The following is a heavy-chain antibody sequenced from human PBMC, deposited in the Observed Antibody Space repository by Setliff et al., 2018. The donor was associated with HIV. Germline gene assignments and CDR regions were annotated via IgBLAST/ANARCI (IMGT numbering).Heavy chain of an antibody. Sequence: NPSETLSLTCAVYGGSLSGYYWSWIRQPPGKGLEWIGEIDHSGSTNYNPPLKSRVTISVDTSKNQFSLKLRSVTAVDTAVYYCASEKATIPNWFDPWGQGTLVTVSS. CDR3: ASEKATIPNWFDP. J-gene: IGHJ5*02. D-gene: IGHD5-12*01. V-gene: IGHV4-34*01. CDR1: GGSLSGYY. CDR2: IDHSGST.